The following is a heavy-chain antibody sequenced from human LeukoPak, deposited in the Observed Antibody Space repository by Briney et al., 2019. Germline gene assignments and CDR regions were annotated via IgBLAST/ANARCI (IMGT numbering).Heavy chain of an antibody. Sequence: TLSLTCTVSGGSISSGVYYWTWIRQHPGKGLEWIGYIYYSGNTYYNPSLRSRITISVDTSKNQFSLRLSSVTAADTAVYYCARGGGNTWYYFDYWGQGTLVTVSS. CDR3: ARGGGNTWYYFDY. V-gene: IGHV4-31*03. D-gene: IGHD6-13*01. J-gene: IGHJ4*02. CDR1: GGSISSGVYY. CDR2: IYYSGNT.